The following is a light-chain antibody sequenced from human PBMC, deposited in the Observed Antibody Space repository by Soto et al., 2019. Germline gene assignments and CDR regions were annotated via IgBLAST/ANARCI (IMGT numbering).Light chain of an antibody. J-gene: IGKJ1*01. CDR1: QNIYTW. V-gene: IGKV1-5*03. Sequence: DYHVTQSPSTLSASVLDIVTITFRASQNIYTWLAWYQQKPGFAPKLLIHKASTLESGVPSRFSGSGYGTEFTLTISGLQPEDSATYYCQQYERYSTFGQGTKVDIK. CDR2: KAS. CDR3: QQYERYST.